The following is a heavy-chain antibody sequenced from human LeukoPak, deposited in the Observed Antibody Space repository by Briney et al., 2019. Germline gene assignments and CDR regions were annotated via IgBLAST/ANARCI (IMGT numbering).Heavy chain of an antibody. J-gene: IGHJ6*02. CDR2: IYYSGST. CDR3: ARDCSSTSCGNYYYGMDV. V-gene: IGHV4-59*01. CDR1: GGSISSYY. D-gene: IGHD2-2*01. Sequence: SETLSLTCTVSGGSISSYYWCWIRQPPGKGLEWIGYIYYSGSTNYNPSLKSRVTISVDTSKNQFSLKLSSVTAADTAVYYCARDCSSTSCGNYYYGMDVWGQGTTVTVSS.